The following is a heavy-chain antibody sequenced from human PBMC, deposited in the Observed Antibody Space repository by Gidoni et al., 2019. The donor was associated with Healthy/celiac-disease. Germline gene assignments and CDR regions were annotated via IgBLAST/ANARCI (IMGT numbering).Heavy chain of an antibody. D-gene: IGHD3-3*01. J-gene: IGHJ5*02. CDR1: GGSISRYY. CDR3: ARDRRTIFGVVTKNWFDP. CDR2: IYTSGST. Sequence: QVQLQESGPGLVKPSETLSLTCTVSGGSISRYYWSWIRQPAGKGLEWIGRIYTSGSTNYNPSLKSRVTMSVDTSKNQFSLKLSSVTAADTAVYYCARDRRTIFGVVTKNWFDPWGQGTLVTVSS. V-gene: IGHV4-4*07.